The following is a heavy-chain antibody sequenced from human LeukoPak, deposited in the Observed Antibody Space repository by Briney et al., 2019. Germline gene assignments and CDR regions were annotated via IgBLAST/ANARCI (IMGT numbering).Heavy chain of an antibody. D-gene: IGHD3-10*01. J-gene: IGHJ4*02. V-gene: IGHV3-7*03. CDR3: AKGAGGSYGLYYFDY. CDR2: LKPDGSDK. Sequence: GGSLRLSCAASGFTFSTYWMSWVRQAPGKGLEWVAILKPDGSDKYYVDSVKGRFSISRDNAKNSLYLQMNTLRAEDTAVYYCAKGAGGSYGLYYFDYWGQGALVTVSS. CDR1: GFTFSTYW.